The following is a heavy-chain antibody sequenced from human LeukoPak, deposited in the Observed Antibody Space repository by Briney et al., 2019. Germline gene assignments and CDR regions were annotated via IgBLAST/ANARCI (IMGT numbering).Heavy chain of an antibody. V-gene: IGHV3-53*01. J-gene: IGHJ4*02. D-gene: IGHD4/OR15-4a*01. CDR1: GFSVSSNY. CDR3: ARRAGAYSHPYDY. CDR2: SSSDDGT. Sequence: GGSLRLSCAASGFSVSSNYMSWVRQVPGKGLEWVSATSSSDDGTYHADSVRGRFTIYRDNFRNTLYIQMNSLRDEDTAVCYCARRAGAYSHPYDYWGQGTRVSVSS.